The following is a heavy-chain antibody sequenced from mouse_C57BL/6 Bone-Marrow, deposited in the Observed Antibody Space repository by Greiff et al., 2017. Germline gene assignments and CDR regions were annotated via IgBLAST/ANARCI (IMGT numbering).Heavy chain of an antibody. J-gene: IGHJ1*03. CDR3: ARGYYGSSYPWYFDV. Sequence: VQLQQSGAELVKPGASVKISCKASGYAFSSYWMNWVKQRPGKGLEWIGQIYPGDGDTNYNGKFKGKATLTADKSSSTAYMQLSSLTSEGSAVYLCARGYYGSSYPWYFDVWGTGTTVTVSS. CDR2: IYPGDGDT. CDR1: GYAFSSYW. D-gene: IGHD1-1*01. V-gene: IGHV1-80*01.